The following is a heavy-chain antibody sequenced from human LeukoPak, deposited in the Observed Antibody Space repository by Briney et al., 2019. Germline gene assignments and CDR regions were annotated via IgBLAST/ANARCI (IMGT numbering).Heavy chain of an antibody. J-gene: IGHJ4*02. Sequence: SVKVSCKASGGTFSSYAISWVRQAPGQGLEWMGGIIPIFATANYAQKFQGRVTITADESTSTAYMELSSLRSEDTAVYYCARGRDITGYSDYWGQGTLVTVSS. D-gene: IGHD3-22*01. V-gene: IGHV1-69*13. CDR3: ARGRDITGYSDY. CDR1: GGTFSSYA. CDR2: IIPIFATA.